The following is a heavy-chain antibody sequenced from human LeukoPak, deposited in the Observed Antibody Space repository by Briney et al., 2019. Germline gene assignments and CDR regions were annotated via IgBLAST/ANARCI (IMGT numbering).Heavy chain of an antibody. Sequence: SETLSLTCTVSGGSISSGDYYWSWIRQPPGKGLEWIGYIYYSGSTYYNPSLKSRVTISVDTSKNHFSLKLSSVTAADTAVYYCARDRATMIGVDAFDIWGQGTMVTVSS. CDR3: ARDRATMIGVDAFDI. CDR2: IYYSGST. D-gene: IGHD3-22*01. V-gene: IGHV4-30-4*01. CDR1: GGSISSGDYY. J-gene: IGHJ3*02.